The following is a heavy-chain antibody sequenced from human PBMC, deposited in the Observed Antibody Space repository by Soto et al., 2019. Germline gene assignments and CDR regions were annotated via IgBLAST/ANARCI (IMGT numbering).Heavy chain of an antibody. Sequence: QVQLVQSGAEVKKPGSSVKVSCKASGGTFSSYTISWVRQAPGQGLEWMGRIIPLLGIANYAQKFQGRVTLTSDKSTSTAYMELSSLRSEDTAVYYCASDGHGGNIDYWGQGTLVTVSS. J-gene: IGHJ4*02. CDR3: ASDGHGGNIDY. CDR1: GGTFSSYT. V-gene: IGHV1-69*02. CDR2: IIPLLGIA. D-gene: IGHD2-15*01.